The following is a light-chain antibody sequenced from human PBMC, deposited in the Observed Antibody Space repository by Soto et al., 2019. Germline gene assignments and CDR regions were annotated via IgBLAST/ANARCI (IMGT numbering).Light chain of an antibody. CDR3: QQRGNSIT. CDR2: DAS. CDR1: QSVSRY. J-gene: IGKJ5*01. Sequence: EIVLTQSPATLSLSPGERATLSCRASQSVSRYLAWYQQKPGQAPRLLIYDASARATGIPARFSGSGSGTDFTLTINSLEPEDFAVYYCQQRGNSITFGQGTRLEIK. V-gene: IGKV3-11*01.